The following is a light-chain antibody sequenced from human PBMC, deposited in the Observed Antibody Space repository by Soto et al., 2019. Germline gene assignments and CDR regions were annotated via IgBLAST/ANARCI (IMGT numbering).Light chain of an antibody. Sequence: SYELTQPPSVSVAPGQTARITCGGDNIAAKSVHWYRQTPGQAPVLVIYDDSDRPSGIPERFSGSNSGNTATLTISRVEAGDEADYYCQVWDSTSDHWVFGGGTKLTVL. CDR2: DDS. CDR1: NIAAKS. J-gene: IGLJ3*02. CDR3: QVWDSTSDHWV. V-gene: IGLV3-21*02.